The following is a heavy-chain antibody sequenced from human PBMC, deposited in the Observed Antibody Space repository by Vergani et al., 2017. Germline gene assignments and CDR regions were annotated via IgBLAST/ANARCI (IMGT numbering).Heavy chain of an antibody. CDR1: GYTFTSYY. Sequence: VQLVQSGAEVKKPGASVKVSCKASGYTFTSYYMHWVRQAPGQGLEWMGIINPSGGSTSYAQKFQGRVTMTRDTSTSTVYMELSSLRSEDTAVYYCARGLGDYDILTGSAYWGQGTLVTVSS. J-gene: IGHJ4*02. CDR2: INPSGGST. D-gene: IGHD3-9*01. V-gene: IGHV1-46*03. CDR3: ARGLGDYDILTGSAY.